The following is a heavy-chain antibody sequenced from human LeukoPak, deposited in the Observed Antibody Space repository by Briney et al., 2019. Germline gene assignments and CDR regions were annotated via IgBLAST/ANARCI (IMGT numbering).Heavy chain of an antibody. CDR2: INHSGST. CDR1: GGSFSGYY. CDR3: ARFLYSSSLSPYAFDI. Sequence: SETLSLTCAVYGGSFSGYYWSWIRQPPGKGLEWIGEINHSGSTNYNPSLKSRVTISVDTSKNQFSLKLSSVTAADTAVYYCARFLYSSSLSPYAFDIWGQGTMVTVSS. D-gene: IGHD6-13*01. J-gene: IGHJ3*02. V-gene: IGHV4-34*01.